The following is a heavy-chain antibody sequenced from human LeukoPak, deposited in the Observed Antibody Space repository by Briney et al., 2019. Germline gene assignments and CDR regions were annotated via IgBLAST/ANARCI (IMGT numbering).Heavy chain of an antibody. V-gene: IGHV4-59*01. CDR1: GGSISSYY. D-gene: IGHD6-19*01. Sequence: SETLSLTCTVSGGSISSYYWSWIRQPPGKGLEWIGYIYYSGSTNYNPSLKSRVTISVDTSKNQFSLQLSSVTAADTAVYYCARETRLMGYSSGLGFNYWGQGTLVTVSS. J-gene: IGHJ4*02. CDR2: IYYSGST. CDR3: ARETRLMGYSSGLGFNY.